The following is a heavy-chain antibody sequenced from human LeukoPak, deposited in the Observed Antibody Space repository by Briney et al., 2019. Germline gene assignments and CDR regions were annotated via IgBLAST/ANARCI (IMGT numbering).Heavy chain of an antibody. CDR2: ISAYNGNT. Sequence: RASVKVSCNASGYTFTSYGISWVRQAPGQGLEWMGWISAYNGNTNYAQKLQGRVTMTTDTSTSTTYMELRSLRSDDTAVYYCARDGDAVGGRGQYYFDYWGQGTLVTVSS. J-gene: IGHJ4*02. CDR1: GYTFTSYG. V-gene: IGHV1-18*01. D-gene: IGHD1-26*01. CDR3: ARDGDAVGGRGQYYFDY.